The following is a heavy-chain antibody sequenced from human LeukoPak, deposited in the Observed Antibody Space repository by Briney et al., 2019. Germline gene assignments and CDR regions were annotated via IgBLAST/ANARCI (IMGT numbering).Heavy chain of an antibody. CDR2: INPNSGGT. D-gene: IGHD7-27*01. CDR1: GYTFTGYY. V-gene: IGHV1-2*02. CDR3: ARDNPNWGTTDY. J-gene: IGHJ4*02. Sequence: PVASVKISCKASGYTFTGYYMRWVRQAPGQGLEWMGWINPNSGGTNYAQKFQGRVTMTRDTSISTAYMELSRLRSDDTAVYYCARDNPNWGTTDYWGQGTLVTVSS.